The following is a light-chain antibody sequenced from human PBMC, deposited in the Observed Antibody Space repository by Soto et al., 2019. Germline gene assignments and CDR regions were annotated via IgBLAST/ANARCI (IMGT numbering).Light chain of an antibody. CDR2: SAS. V-gene: IGKV1-39*01. J-gene: IGKJ2*01. CDR3: QQSFSIPYI. CDR1: QSISSN. Sequence: DIQMTQSPSSLSAFAGDIVTITCRASQSISSNLNWYQQKPGKAPKLLIYSASSLQSGVPSRFSGSGSGTDFTLTITSLQPEDFATYYCQQSFSIPYIFGQGTKLDIK.